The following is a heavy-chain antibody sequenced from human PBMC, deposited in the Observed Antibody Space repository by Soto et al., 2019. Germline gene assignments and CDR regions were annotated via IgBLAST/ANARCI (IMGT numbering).Heavy chain of an antibody. CDR2: INPKSGGT. J-gene: IGHJ4*02. CDR3: ARGNSGDDDEFDY. V-gene: IGHV1-2*02. CDR1: GYTFSGYY. D-gene: IGHD5-12*01. Sequence: GASVKVSCKATGYTFSGYYMHWVRQAPGQGLEWMGWINPKSGGTYYLQKFQGRVTMTRDTSISSAYMELSRLSFDDTATYYCARGNSGDDDEFDYWGQGTPVTVS.